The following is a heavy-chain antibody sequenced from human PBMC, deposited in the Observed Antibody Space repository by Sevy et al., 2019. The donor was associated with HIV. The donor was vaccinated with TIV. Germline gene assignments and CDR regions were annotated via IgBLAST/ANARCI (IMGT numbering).Heavy chain of an antibody. CDR3: ARRYCSLTSCYMHDAFDI. D-gene: IGHD2-2*02. Sequence: GGSLRLSCAASGFTFSSYSMNWVRQAPVKGLEWVSSISDSSNYIYYADSVKGRFTISRDNAKNSLYLQMNSLRAEDTAVYYCARRYCSLTSCYMHDAFDIWGQGTMVTVSS. CDR1: GFTFSSYS. V-gene: IGHV3-21*01. J-gene: IGHJ3*02. CDR2: ISDSSNYI.